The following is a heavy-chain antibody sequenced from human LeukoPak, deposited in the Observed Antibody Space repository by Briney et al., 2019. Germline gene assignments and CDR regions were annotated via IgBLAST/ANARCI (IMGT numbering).Heavy chain of an antibody. CDR3: ARHRYCSSTSCYSHVGAINWFDP. CDR2: IYYSGST. J-gene: IGHJ5*02. Sequence: SETLSLTCTVSGGSISSGGYYWGWIRQPPGKGLEWIGSIYYSGSTYYNPSLKSRVTISVDTSKNQFSLKLSSVTAADTAVYYCARHRYCSSTSCYSHVGAINWFDPWGQGTLVTVSS. V-gene: IGHV4-39*01. D-gene: IGHD2-2*01. CDR1: GGSISSGGYY.